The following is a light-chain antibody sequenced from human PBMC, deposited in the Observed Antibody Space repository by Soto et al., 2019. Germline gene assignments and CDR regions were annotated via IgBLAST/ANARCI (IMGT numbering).Light chain of an antibody. V-gene: IGKV3-15*01. CDR3: QQYNNWPRT. CDR1: QSVSSN. J-gene: IGKJ1*01. CDR2: GAS. Sequence: EIVMTQSPATLSVYPGEKATISCRASQSVSSNLAWYQQKPGQAPRLLIYGASTRATGIPARFSGSGSGTEFTLTISSLQSEDFAVYYCQQYNNWPRTFGQGTKV.